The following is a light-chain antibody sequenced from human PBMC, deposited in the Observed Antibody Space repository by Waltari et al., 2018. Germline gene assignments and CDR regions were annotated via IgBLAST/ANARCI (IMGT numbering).Light chain of an antibody. CDR1: SSDIGANYAF. Sequence: QSALTQPRSVSGSPGQSVTISCTGTSSDIGANYAFVSWYQQHPGKAPNPVIYDVSVRTLGVPGRFSGSKSGNTASLTISGLQSEDEAEYYCCSYAGSHVLLGGGTKLTVL. CDR3: CSYAGSHVL. V-gene: IGLV2-11*01. J-gene: IGLJ2*01. CDR2: DVS.